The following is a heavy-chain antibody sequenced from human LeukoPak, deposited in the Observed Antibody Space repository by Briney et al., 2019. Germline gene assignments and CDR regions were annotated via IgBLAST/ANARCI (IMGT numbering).Heavy chain of an antibody. CDR3: ARQYCSSTSCYNTRYNWFDP. Sequence: SETLSLTCTVSGGSISSSSYYWGWIRQPPGKGLEWIGSIYYSGSTYYNPSLKSRVTISVDTSKSQFSLKLSSVTAADTAVYYCARQYCSSTSCYNTRYNWFDPWGQGTLVTVSS. CDR2: IYYSGST. V-gene: IGHV4-39*01. D-gene: IGHD2-2*02. CDR1: GGSISSSSYY. J-gene: IGHJ5*02.